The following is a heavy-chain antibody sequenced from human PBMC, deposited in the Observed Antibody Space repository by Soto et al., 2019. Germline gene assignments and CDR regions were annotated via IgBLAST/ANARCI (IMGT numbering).Heavy chain of an antibody. CDR1: GFTFTSSA. CDR3: ARDPPLSMIVVVGVDDF. V-gene: IGHV1-58*01. J-gene: IGHJ4*02. CDR2: IVVGSGNT. Sequence: GASVKVSCKASGFTFTSSAVQWVRQARGQRLEWIGWIVVGSGNTNYAQKFQERVTITMDMSTSTAYMELRSLRSEDTAVYYCARDPPLSMIVVVGVDDFWGQGTLVTVSS. D-gene: IGHD3-22*01.